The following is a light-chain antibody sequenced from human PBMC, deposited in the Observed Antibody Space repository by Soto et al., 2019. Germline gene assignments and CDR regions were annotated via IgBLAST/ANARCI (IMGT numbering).Light chain of an antibody. CDR3: QQYGSSPPYT. CDR1: QSVSSN. CDR2: GAS. Sequence: IVMTQSPDTLSVSPGERATLSCRASQSVSSNLAWYQQKPGQAPRLLIYGASTRATGIPARFSGSGSGTEFTLTISNLQSEDSAVYYCQQYGSSPPYTFGQGTKVEI. V-gene: IGKV3-15*01. J-gene: IGKJ2*01.